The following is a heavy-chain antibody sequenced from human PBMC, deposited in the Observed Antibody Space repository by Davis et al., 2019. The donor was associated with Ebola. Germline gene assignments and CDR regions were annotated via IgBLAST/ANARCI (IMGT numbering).Heavy chain of an antibody. J-gene: IGHJ3*02. CDR1: GYTFTSYY. D-gene: IGHD1-26*01. Sequence: ASVKVSCKASGYTFTSYYMHWVRQAPGQGLEWMGWINPNSDGTNYAQKFQGWVTMTRDTSISTAYMELSRLRSDDTAVYYCARFGIVGATNAFDIWGQGTMVTVSS. CDR2: INPNSDGT. V-gene: IGHV1-2*04. CDR3: ARFGIVGATNAFDI.